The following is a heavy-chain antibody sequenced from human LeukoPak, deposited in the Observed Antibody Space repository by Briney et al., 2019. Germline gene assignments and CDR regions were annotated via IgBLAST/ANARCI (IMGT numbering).Heavy chain of an antibody. D-gene: IGHD3-9*01. CDR2: ISWNSDTV. Sequence: GRSLRLSCAASGFTFNHYAMHWVRQAPGKGLEWVSGISWNSDTVDYADSVKGRFTISRDNAKNSLYLQMNSLRAEDTAVYYCARSIGLTGGGVDVWGQGTTVTVSS. CDR1: GFTFNHYA. J-gene: IGHJ6*02. V-gene: IGHV3-9*01. CDR3: ARSIGLTGGGVDV.